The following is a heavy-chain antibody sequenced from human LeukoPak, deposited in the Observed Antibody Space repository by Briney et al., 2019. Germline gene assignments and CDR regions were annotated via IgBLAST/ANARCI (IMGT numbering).Heavy chain of an antibody. Sequence: GESLKISCKGSGYSFTSYWIGWVRQMPGKGLEWMGIIYPGDSDTRYSPSFQGQVTISADKSISTAYLQWSSLKASDTPMYSYASPGHTAVSVDYAGAFDYWGQGTLVTVSS. CDR2: IYPGDSDT. CDR3: ASPGHTAVSVDYAGAFDY. CDR1: GYSFTSYW. D-gene: IGHD4-23*01. J-gene: IGHJ4*02. V-gene: IGHV5-51*01.